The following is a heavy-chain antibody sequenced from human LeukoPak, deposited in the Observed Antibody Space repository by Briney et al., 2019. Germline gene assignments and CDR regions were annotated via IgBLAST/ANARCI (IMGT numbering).Heavy chain of an antibody. D-gene: IGHD5-12*01. CDR2: ISGSGGST. V-gene: IGHV3-23*01. J-gene: IGHJ4*02. Sequence: PGGSLRLSCAASGFTFSSYEMNWVRQAPGKGLEWVSAISGSGGSTYYADSVKGRFTISRDNSKNTLYLQMNSLRAEDTAVYYCAKVGYSGYENFDYWGQGTLVTVSS. CDR3: AKVGYSGYENFDY. CDR1: GFTFSSYE.